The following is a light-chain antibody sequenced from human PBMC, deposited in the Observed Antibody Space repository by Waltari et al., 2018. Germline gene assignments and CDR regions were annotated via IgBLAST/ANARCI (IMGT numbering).Light chain of an antibody. CDR2: SAA. V-gene: IGKV1-12*01. J-gene: IGKJ1*01. Sequence: DIQMTQPPSSVAASVGDRVTITCRASQGISSWLAWYQQKPGSAPKVLIYSAATLQTGVPSRFSGSGSGTDFTLTIDSLQPEDFATYYCQQGNSFPPTFGQGTKVEIK. CDR1: QGISSW. CDR3: QQGNSFPPT.